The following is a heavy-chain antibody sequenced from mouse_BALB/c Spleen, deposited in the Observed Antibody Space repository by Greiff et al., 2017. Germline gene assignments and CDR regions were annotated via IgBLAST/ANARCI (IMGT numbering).Heavy chain of an antibody. J-gene: IGHJ2*01. V-gene: IGHV5-17*02. CDR2: ISSGSSTI. Sequence: EVHLVESGGDLVKPGGSRKLSCAASGFTFSSFGMHWVRQAPEKGLGWVAYISSGSSTIYYADTVKGRFTISRDNPKNTLFLQLPSLRSEYTAMYYCARSSLGYRGQGTTLTVSS. D-gene: IGHD2-10*02. CDR3: ARSSLGY. CDR1: GFTFSSFG.